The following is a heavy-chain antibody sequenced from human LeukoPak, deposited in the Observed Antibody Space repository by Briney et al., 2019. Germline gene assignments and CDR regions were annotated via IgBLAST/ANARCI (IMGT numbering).Heavy chain of an antibody. J-gene: IGHJ6*02. V-gene: IGHV4-59*01. D-gene: IGHD2-2*01. CDR2: IYYSGST. Sequence: SETLSLTCTVAGGSISSYYWSWFRQPPGKGLEWIGYIYYSGSTNYNPSLKSRVTISVDTSKNQFSLKLSSVTAADTAVYYCARVPAAPRLYMDVWGQGTTVIVSS. CDR3: ARVPAAPRLYMDV. CDR1: GGSISSYY.